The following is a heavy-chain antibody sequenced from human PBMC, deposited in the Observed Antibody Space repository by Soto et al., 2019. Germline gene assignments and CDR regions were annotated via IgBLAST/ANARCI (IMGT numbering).Heavy chain of an antibody. CDR3: VKGRNWASGSDY. V-gene: IGHV3-11*05. D-gene: IGHD7-27*01. Sequence: QVQLVESGGGLVKPGGSLRLSCAASGFTFSDYYMSWIRQAPGKGLEWVSYINSRSSSTNYAVPVKGRFTISRDNAKNLLYLQMSSLTVEDTAVYYCVKGRNWASGSDYRGQGTLVTVSS. CDR1: GFTFSDYY. CDR2: INSRSSST. J-gene: IGHJ4*02.